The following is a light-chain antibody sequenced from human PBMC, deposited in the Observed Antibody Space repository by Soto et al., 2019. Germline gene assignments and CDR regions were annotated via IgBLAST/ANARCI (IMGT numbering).Light chain of an antibody. Sequence: EIVLTQSPGTLSLSPGERATLSCRASQSVSSSFLAWYQQKPGQAPRLLIYGASTRATGIPDRFSGSGSGTDFTLTISRLKPEDFAVYCCQQYDSSPWTFGQGTKVEIK. CDR2: GAS. CDR3: QQYDSSPWT. V-gene: IGKV3-20*01. J-gene: IGKJ1*01. CDR1: QSVSSSF.